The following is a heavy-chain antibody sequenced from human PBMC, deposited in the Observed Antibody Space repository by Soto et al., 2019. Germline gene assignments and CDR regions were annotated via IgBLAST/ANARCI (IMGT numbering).Heavy chain of an antibody. V-gene: IGHV3-48*03. CDR3: ARGGYSGSDNYYYYYGMDV. J-gene: IGHJ6*02. Sequence: GGSLRLSCAASGFTFSSYEMNWVRQAPGKGLEWVSYISSSGSTIYYADSVKGRFTISRDNAKNSLYLQMNSLRAEDTAVYYCARGGYSGSDNYYYYYGMDVWAQGTTVTVSS. CDR1: GFTFSSYE. CDR2: ISSSGSTI. D-gene: IGHD5-12*01.